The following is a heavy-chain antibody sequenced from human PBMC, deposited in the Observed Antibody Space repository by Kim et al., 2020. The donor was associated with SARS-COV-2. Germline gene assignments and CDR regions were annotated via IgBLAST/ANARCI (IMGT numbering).Heavy chain of an antibody. D-gene: IGHD2-15*01. CDR2: ISGSGGST. J-gene: IGHJ4*02. CDR3: AKEPGGYCSGGSCYDLDY. Sequence: GGSLRLSCAASGFTFSSYAMSWVRQAPGKGLEWVSAISGSGGSTYYADSVKGRFTISRDNSKNTLYLQMNSLRAEDTAVYYCAKEPGGYCSGGSCYDLDYWGQGTLVTVSS. CDR1: GFTFSSYA. V-gene: IGHV3-23*01.